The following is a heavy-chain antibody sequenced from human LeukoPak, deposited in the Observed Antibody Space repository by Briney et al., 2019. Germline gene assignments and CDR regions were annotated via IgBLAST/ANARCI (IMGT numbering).Heavy chain of an antibody. CDR3: ATVTQDYSYVWGKY. J-gene: IGHJ4*02. V-gene: IGHV3-30-3*01. CDR1: GFSFSDYA. CDR2: MSYDGSDI. D-gene: IGHD3-16*01. Sequence: GGSLRLSCVASGFSFSDYAFHWVRQAPGKGLEWVASMSYDGSDIAYADSVKGRFTISRDNSKNTLYLQLNSLRREDTAVYYCATVTQDYSYVWGKYWGQGTLVTVSS.